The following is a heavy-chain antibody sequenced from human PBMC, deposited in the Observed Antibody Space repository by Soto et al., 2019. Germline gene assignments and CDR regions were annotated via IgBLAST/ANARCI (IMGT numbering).Heavy chain of an antibody. V-gene: IGHV1-18*01. J-gene: IGHJ6*02. CDR1: GYTFTRYG. CDR3: AKNGQPPCYYYGMDV. CDR2: ISGYNCDT. Sequence: QGQLVQSGAEVKKPGASVKVSCKASGYTFTRYGSSWVRQAPGQGLEWMGWISGYNCDTKYAQKFQGRVTMTVDTSPTTAYMELRSLTSDDRDVDDRAKNGQPPCYYYGMDVGGQGTTVNVSS. D-gene: IGHD2-8*01.